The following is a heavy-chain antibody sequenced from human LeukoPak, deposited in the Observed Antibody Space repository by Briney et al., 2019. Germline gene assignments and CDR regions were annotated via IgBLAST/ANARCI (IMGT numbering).Heavy chain of an antibody. V-gene: IGHV3-23*01. CDR2: ISGSGGST. D-gene: IGHD3-3*01. J-gene: IGHJ4*02. CDR1: GFTFSSYA. CDR3: AKVPRITIFGVVIYYFDY. Sequence: SGGSLRLSCAASGFTFSSYAMSWVRQAPGKGLEWVSAISGSGGSTYYADSVKGRFTISRDNSKNTLYLQMNCLGAEDTAVYYCAKVPRITIFGVVIYYFDYWGQGTLVTVSS.